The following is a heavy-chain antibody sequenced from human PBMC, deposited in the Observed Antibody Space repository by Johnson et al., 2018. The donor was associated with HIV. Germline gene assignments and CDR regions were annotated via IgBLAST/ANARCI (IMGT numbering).Heavy chain of an antibody. CDR3: ARSDASDI. CDR2: INQEGGGK. CDR1: GFTFSDYY. J-gene: IGHJ3*02. Sequence: VESGGGLVQPGGSLRLSCAASGFTFSDYYMSWIRQAPGKGLVWVANINQEGGGKYYVDSVKGRFTISRDNAKNSLYLQMNNLRAEDTAMYYCARSDASDIWGQGTMVTVSS. V-gene: IGHV3-7*01.